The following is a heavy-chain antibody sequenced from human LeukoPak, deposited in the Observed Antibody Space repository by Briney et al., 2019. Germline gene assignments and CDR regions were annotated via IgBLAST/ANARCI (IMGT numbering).Heavy chain of an antibody. D-gene: IGHD3-10*01. J-gene: IGHJ4*02. CDR3: ARGWGLWFGEYSTPDY. CDR1: GYSISSGYY. CDR2: IYHSGST. Sequence: SETLSPTCAVSGYSISSGYYWGWIRPPPGKGLEWIGSIYHSGSTYYNPSLKSRVTISVDTSKNQFSLKLSSVTAADTAVYYCARGWGLWFGEYSTPDYWGQGTLVTVSS. V-gene: IGHV4-38-2*01.